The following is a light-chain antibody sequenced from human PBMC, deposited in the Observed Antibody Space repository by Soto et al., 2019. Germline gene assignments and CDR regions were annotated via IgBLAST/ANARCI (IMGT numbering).Light chain of an antibody. CDR3: SSYAGRNIVL. CDR2: EVN. J-gene: IGLJ2*01. CDR1: SSDVGGYKY. V-gene: IGLV2-8*01. Sequence: QSALTQPPSASGSPGQSVTLACTGTSSDVGGYKYVSWYQQHPGKAPKLMIYEVNKRPSGVPDRFSGSKSGHTASLTVSGLQADDEADYFCSSYAGRNIVLFGGGTKVTVL.